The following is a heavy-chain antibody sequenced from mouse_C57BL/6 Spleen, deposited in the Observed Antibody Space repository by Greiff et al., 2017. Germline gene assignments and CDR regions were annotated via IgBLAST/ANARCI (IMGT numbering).Heavy chain of an antibody. J-gene: IGHJ2*01. CDR3: AFNWGRYYFDY. CDR1: GFNIKDYY. Sequence: EVQLQQSGAELVKPGASVKLSCPASGFNIKDYYMHWVKQRTEQGLEWIGRIDPEDGETKDAPKFQGKATITADTSSNTAYLQLSSLTSEDTAVYYCAFNWGRYYFDYWGQGTTLTVSS. D-gene: IGHD4-1*01. V-gene: IGHV14-2*01. CDR2: IDPEDGET.